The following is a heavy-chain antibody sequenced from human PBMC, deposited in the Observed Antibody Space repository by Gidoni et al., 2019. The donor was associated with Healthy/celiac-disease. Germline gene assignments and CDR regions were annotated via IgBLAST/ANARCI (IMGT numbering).Heavy chain of an antibody. CDR3: ARDEIVGAAPFDY. Sequence: QVQLVESGGGLVKPGVSLRLSCAASGFTFSDYYMSWIRPAPGTGLEWVSYISSSGSTIYYADSVKGRFTISRDNAKNSLYLQMNSLRAEDTAVYYCARDEIVGAAPFDYWGQGTLVTVSS. CDR2: ISSSGSTI. D-gene: IGHD1-26*01. V-gene: IGHV3-11*01. CDR1: GFTFSDYY. J-gene: IGHJ4*02.